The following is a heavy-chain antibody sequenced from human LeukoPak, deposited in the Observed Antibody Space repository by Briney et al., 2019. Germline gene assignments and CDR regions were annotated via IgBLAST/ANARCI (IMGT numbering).Heavy chain of an antibody. D-gene: IGHD6-13*01. V-gene: IGHV4-39*01. J-gene: IGHJ4*02. Sequence: SETLSLTCTVSGGSISSSSYYWGWIRQPPGKGLEWIGSIYYSGSTYYNPSLKSRVTISVDTSKNQFSLKLSSVTAADTAVYYCARRGSSQRSYGKQYYFDYWGQGTLVTVSS. CDR3: ARRGSSQRSYGKQYYFDY. CDR1: GGSISSSSYY. CDR2: IYYSGST.